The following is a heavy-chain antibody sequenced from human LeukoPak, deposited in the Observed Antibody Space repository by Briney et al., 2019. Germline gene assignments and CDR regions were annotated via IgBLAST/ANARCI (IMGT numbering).Heavy chain of an antibody. V-gene: IGHV3-48*02. CDR2: ISSSSSTI. CDR1: GFTFSSYS. D-gene: IGHD3-10*01. CDR3: ARDTTMLRGVIITGQHAFDI. Sequence: PGGSLRLSCAASGFTFSSYSMNWVRQAPGKGLEWVSYISSSSSTIYYADSVKGRFTISRDNAKNSLYLQMNSLRDEDTAVYYCARDTTMLRGVIITGQHAFDIWGQGTMVTVSS. J-gene: IGHJ3*02.